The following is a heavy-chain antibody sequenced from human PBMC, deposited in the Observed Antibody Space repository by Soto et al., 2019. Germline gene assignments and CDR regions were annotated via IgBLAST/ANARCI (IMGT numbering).Heavy chain of an antibody. D-gene: IGHD2-15*01. CDR1: GGSIRSDDYY. Sequence: TLSLTCTVSGGSIRSDDYYWSWIRQPPGKALEWLALIYWDDDRRYNPSLKSRLTITKDTSKNQVVLTMTNMDPVDTATYYCAHRPSTAPGYFDYWGQGTLVTVSS. CDR2: IYWDDDR. V-gene: IGHV2-5*08. CDR3: AHRPSTAPGYFDY. J-gene: IGHJ4*02.